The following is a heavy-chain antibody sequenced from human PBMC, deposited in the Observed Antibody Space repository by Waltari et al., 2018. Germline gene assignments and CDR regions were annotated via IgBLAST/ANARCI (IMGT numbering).Heavy chain of an antibody. J-gene: IGHJ3*01. CDR1: GFTFSRSW. D-gene: IGHD2-15*01. CDR3: ARAGLLGAFDV. CDR2: INNEGSRT. V-gene: IGHV3-74*03. Sequence: EVQLVESGGGLVQPGGSLRLSCAASGFTFSRSWIHWVRQFPGKGLMGCSRINNEGSRTVYEDSGKGRYNISRVDAKNTVSLQMNTLGAEDTALYYCARAGLLGAFDVWGQGTMVTVSS.